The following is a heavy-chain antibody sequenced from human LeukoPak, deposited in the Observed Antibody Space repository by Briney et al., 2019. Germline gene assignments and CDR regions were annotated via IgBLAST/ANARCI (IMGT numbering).Heavy chain of an antibody. CDR1: GFTFSSYA. Sequence: GGSLRLSCAASGFTFSSYAMSWVRQAPGKGLEWVSANSGSGDSTYYADSVKGRFTISRDNSKNTLYLQMNSLRAEYKAVYYCAKPCRSGLSPFDAFDIWGQGTMVTVSS. V-gene: IGHV3-23*01. D-gene: IGHD6-19*01. CDR3: AKPCRSGLSPFDAFDI. J-gene: IGHJ3*02. CDR2: NSGSGDST.